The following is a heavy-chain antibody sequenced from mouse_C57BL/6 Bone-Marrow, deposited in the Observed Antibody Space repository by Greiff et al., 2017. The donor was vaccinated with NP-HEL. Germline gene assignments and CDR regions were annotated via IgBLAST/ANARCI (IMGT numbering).Heavy chain of an antibody. V-gene: IGHV1-15*01. CDR3: TNYYGDDCYAFDY. CDR1: GYTFTDYE. D-gene: IGHD2-2*01. CDR2: IDPETGGT. Sequence: VQLQQSGAELVRPGASVTLSCKASGYTFTDYEMHWVKQTPVHGLEWIGAIDPETGGTAYTQKFQGKAILTADKSSSTAYLELRSLTSEDSAVYDGTNYYGDDCYAFDYWGQGTTVTVSS. J-gene: IGHJ4*01.